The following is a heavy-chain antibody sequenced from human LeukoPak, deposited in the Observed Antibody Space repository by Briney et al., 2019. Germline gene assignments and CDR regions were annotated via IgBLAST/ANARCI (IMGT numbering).Heavy chain of an antibody. Sequence: ASVKVSCKVSGGTLSNAISWVRQAPGQGLEWMGGIIPIFGTTNYAQKFQGRLTITTDESTNAVYMQLSSLRSEDTAVYYRARDYTGYSYYYMDVWGKGTTLTVSS. CDR2: IIPIFGTT. CDR3: ARDYTGYSYYYMDV. V-gene: IGHV1-69*05. D-gene: IGHD3-16*01. CDR1: GGTLSNA. J-gene: IGHJ6*03.